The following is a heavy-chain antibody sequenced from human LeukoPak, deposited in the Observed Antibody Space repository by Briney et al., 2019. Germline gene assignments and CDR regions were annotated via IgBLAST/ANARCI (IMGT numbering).Heavy chain of an antibody. CDR3: AREYYYGSGGYSPRGYYYGMDV. CDR1: GYTFTGYY. D-gene: IGHD3-10*01. CDR2: INPNSGGT. V-gene: IGHV1-2*02. Sequence: GASVKVSCKASGYTFTGYYMHWVRQAPGQGLEWMGWINPNSGGTNYAQKFQGRVTMTRDTSISTAYMELSRLRSGDTAVYYCAREYYYGSGGYSPRGYYYGMDVWGQGTTVTVSS. J-gene: IGHJ6*02.